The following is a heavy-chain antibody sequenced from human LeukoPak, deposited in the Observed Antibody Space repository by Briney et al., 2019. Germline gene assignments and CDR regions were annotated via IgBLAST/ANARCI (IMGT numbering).Heavy chain of an antibody. J-gene: IGHJ6*03. CDR1: GYTFTSYD. D-gene: IGHD3-10*01. V-gene: IGHV1-8*03. CDR3: ARDLHRVVVRGVPHYYYYMDV. Sequence: GASVKVSCKASGYTFTSYDINWVRQATGQGLEWMGWMNPNSGNTGYAQKFQGRVTITRNTSISTAYMELSSLRSEDTAVYYCARDLHRVVVRGVPHYYYYMDVWGKGTTVTISS. CDR2: MNPNSGNT.